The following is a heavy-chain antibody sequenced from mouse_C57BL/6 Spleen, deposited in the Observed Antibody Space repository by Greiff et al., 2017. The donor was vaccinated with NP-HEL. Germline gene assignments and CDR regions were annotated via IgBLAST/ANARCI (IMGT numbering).Heavy chain of an antibody. Sequence: QVQLQQPGAELVKPGASVKVSCKASGYTFTSYWMHWVKQRPGQGLEWIGRIHPSDSGTNYNQKFKGKATLTVDQSSSTAYMKISSLTSEDSAVYYCARWPPSTTVVGGNDWGKGTTLTVSS. CDR2: IHPSDSGT. CDR3: ARWPPSTTVVGGND. CDR1: GYTFTSYW. V-gene: IGHV1-74*01. D-gene: IGHD1-1*01. J-gene: IGHJ2*01.